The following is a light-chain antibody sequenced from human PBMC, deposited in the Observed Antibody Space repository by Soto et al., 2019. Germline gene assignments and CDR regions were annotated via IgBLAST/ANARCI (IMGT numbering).Light chain of an antibody. CDR2: KTS. Sequence: IQLTQSPSTLSASVGDRVTITCRASQTISSWFAWYQQKPGKAPNLLIYKTSNLESGVPSRFSGSGSGREVPLAISSLEPVVLAAFSCQLYNGYCWKFGQGSKVEIK. V-gene: IGKV1-5*03. CDR1: QTISSW. CDR3: QLYNGYCWK. J-gene: IGKJ1*01.